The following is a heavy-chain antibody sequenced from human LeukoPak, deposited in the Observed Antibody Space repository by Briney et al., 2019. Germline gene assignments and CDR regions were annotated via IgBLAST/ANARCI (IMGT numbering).Heavy chain of an antibody. CDR3: ARHVGRIAAAGTGFDY. D-gene: IGHD6-13*01. V-gene: IGHV4-30-2*01. CDR2: IYHSGST. CDR1: GGSISSGGYY. Sequence: SQTLSLTCTVSGGSISSGGYYWSWIRQPPGKGLEWIGYIYHSGSTYYNPSLKSRVTISVDRSKNQFSLKLSSVTAADTAVYYCARHVGRIAAAGTGFDYWGQGTLVTVFS. J-gene: IGHJ4*02.